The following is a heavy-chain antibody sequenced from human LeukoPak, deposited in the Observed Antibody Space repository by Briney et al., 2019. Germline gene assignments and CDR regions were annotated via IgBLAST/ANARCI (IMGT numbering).Heavy chain of an antibody. V-gene: IGHV3-74*01. CDR2: INSDGSTT. D-gene: IGHD2-15*01. J-gene: IGHJ4*02. CDR1: GFTFSSYW. Sequence: GGSLRLSCAASGFTFSSYWMHWVRQAPGKGLVWVSRINSDGSTTSYADSVKGRFTISRDNAKNSLYLQMDSLRAEDTAVYYCASELQWSFYYWGQGTLVTVSS. CDR3: ASELQWSFYY.